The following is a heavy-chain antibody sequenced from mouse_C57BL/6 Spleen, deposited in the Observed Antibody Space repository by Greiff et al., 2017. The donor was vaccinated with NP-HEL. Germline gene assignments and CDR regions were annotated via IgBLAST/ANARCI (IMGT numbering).Heavy chain of an antibody. Sequence: VQLQQSGPELVKPGASVKISCKASGYTFTDYYMNWVKQSHGKSLEWIGDINPNNGGTSYNQKFKGKATLTVDKSSSTAYMELRSLTSEDSAVYYCARSRHGGSSYFDVWGTGTTVTVSS. CDR1: GYTFTDYY. V-gene: IGHV1-26*01. CDR2: INPNNGGT. CDR3: ARSRHGGSSYFDV. D-gene: IGHD1-1*01. J-gene: IGHJ1*03.